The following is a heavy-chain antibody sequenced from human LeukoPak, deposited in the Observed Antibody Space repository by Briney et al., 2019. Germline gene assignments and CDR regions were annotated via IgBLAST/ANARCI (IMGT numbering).Heavy chain of an antibody. CDR1: GFTFSSYA. J-gene: IGHJ4*02. Sequence: GASLRLSCAASGFTFSSYAMSWVRQAPGKGLEWVSAISGSGGSTYYADSVKGRFTISRDNSKNTLYLQMNSLRAEDTAVYYCAKDLKEYYYDSSGHDYWGQRTLVTVSS. V-gene: IGHV3-23*01. CDR3: AKDLKEYYYDSSGHDY. CDR2: ISGSGGST. D-gene: IGHD3-22*01.